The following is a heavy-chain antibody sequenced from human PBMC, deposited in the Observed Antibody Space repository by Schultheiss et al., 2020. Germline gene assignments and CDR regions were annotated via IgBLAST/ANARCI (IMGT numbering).Heavy chain of an antibody. V-gene: IGHV3-23*01. Sequence: GGSLRLSCAASGFTFSSYAMSWVRQAPGKRLEWVSVTGISGDDTDYADSVKGRFIISRDNSKNTLYLQMNSLRAEDTAVYYCAKRDVLLFYMDVWGKGTTVTVSS. D-gene: IGHD3-10*01. CDR3: AKRDVLLFYMDV. CDR2: TGISGDDT. J-gene: IGHJ6*03. CDR1: GFTFSSYA.